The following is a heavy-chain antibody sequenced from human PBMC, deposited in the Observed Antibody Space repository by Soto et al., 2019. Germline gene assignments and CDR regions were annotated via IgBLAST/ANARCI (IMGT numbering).Heavy chain of an antibody. D-gene: IGHD3-9*01. CDR2: IIPIFGTA. Sequence: QVQLVQSGAEVKKPGSSVKVSCKASGGTFSSYAISWVRQAPGQGLEWMGGIIPIFGTANYAQKFQGRVTITADESTRTAYMELSSLRSEDTAVYYCARETANDIFTGYFNFPPYYYYGMDVWGQGTTVTVSS. J-gene: IGHJ6*02. V-gene: IGHV1-69*01. CDR1: GGTFSSYA. CDR3: ARETANDIFTGYFNFPPYYYYGMDV.